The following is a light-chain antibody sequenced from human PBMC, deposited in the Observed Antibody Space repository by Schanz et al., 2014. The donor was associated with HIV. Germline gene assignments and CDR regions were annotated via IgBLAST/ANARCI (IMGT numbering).Light chain of an antibody. Sequence: EIVLTQSPATLSLSPGERATLSCRASQSVSSYLAWYQQKPGQAPRLLIYDASNRATGIPARFSGSGSGTDFTLTISRVEPEDYAVYYCQYFGNSGGTFGGGTKVEIK. CDR3: QYFGNSGGT. J-gene: IGKJ4*01. V-gene: IGKV3-11*01. CDR1: QSVSSY. CDR2: DAS.